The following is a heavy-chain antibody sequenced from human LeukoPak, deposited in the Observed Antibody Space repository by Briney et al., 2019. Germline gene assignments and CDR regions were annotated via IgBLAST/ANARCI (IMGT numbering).Heavy chain of an antibody. Sequence: GASVKVPCKASGYTFTGYYMHWVRQAPGQGLEWMGRINPNSGGTNYAQKFQGRVTMTRDTSISTAYMELSRLRSDDTAVYYCASSGTDIVVVPAAIEGLDYWGQGTLVTVSS. D-gene: IGHD2-2*02. V-gene: IGHV1-2*06. CDR2: INPNSGGT. J-gene: IGHJ4*02. CDR1: GYTFTGYY. CDR3: ASSGTDIVVVPAAIEGLDY.